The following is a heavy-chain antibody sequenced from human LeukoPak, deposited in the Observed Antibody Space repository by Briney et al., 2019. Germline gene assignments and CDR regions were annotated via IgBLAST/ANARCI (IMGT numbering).Heavy chain of an antibody. Sequence: ASVKVSCKASGYTFTSYGISWVRQAPGQGLEWMGWISAYNGNTNYAQKLQGRVTMTTDTSTSTAYMELRSLRSDDTAVYYCARIKVELWFGELLYNWFDPWGQGTLVTVSS. CDR3: ARIKVELWFGELLYNWFDP. D-gene: IGHD3-10*01. J-gene: IGHJ5*02. CDR2: ISAYNGNT. CDR1: GYTFTSYG. V-gene: IGHV1-18*01.